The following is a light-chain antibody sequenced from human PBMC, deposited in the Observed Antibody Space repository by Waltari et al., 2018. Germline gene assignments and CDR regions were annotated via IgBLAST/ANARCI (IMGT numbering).Light chain of an antibody. Sequence: QSALTQPASESGSPGQSLTISCPGTSSDVGTYHSVSWYQQFPGKAPKLLISHVTTRPSGVSNRFSGSESANTACLTISGLQAEDEAHYFCSSHTTTNTDVFGTGTKVTVL. J-gene: IGLJ1*01. V-gene: IGLV2-14*01. CDR1: SSDVGTYHS. CDR2: HVT. CDR3: SSHTTTNTDV.